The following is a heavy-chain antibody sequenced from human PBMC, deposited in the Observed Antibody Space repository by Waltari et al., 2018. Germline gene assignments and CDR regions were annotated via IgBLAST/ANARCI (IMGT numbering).Heavy chain of an antibody. V-gene: IGHV1-69*11. J-gene: IGHJ5*02. Sequence: QGQLVQSGAEVKKPGSSVKVSCKASGGTFNISTCTRVRQAPGQGLEWMGRIIPILGTTNYAQKFLDRVSISADEYTSTVYMEVNSLRFEDTAVYYCAREGSGWHNGHNWFDPWGQGTLVTVSS. CDR1: GGTFNIST. CDR2: IIPILGTT. D-gene: IGHD6-19*01. CDR3: AREGSGWHNGHNWFDP.